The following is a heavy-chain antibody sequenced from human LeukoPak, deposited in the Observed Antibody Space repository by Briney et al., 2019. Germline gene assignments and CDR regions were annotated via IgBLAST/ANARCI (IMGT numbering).Heavy chain of an antibody. Sequence: GGSLRLSCAASGFTFSSYGMHWVRQAPGKGLEWVAFIRYDGSNKYYADSVKGRFTISRDNSKNTLYLQMNSLRAEDTAVYYCAKDSSTSARAFDIWGQGTMVTVSS. CDR1: GFTFSSYG. CDR3: AKDSSTSARAFDI. D-gene: IGHD2-2*01. J-gene: IGHJ3*02. V-gene: IGHV3-30*02. CDR2: IRYDGSNK.